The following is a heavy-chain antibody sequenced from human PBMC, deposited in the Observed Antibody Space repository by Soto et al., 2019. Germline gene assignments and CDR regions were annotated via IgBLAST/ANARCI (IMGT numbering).Heavy chain of an antibody. CDR1: GFTFSSSA. J-gene: IGHJ6*02. V-gene: IGHV1-58*01. CDR3: AVGGGWVDV. Sequence: QMQLVQSGPEVRKPGTSLKVSCKTSGFTFSSSAVQWVRQARGQHLEWIGWIVVGSGNTNYAQKFQERVTSTRDMATSPASMEVSSLISDDTAVYYWAVGGGWVDVWGRGTTITVSS. D-gene: IGHD3-16*01. CDR2: IVVGSGNT.